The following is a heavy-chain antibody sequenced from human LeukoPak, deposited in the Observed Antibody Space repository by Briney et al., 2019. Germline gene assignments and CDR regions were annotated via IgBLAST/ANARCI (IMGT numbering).Heavy chain of an antibody. CDR1: GFTFSSYW. V-gene: IGHV3-7*01. CDR2: IKQDGSEK. CDR3: ASVPAAGAFDI. J-gene: IGHJ3*02. Sequence: GGSLRLSCAASGFTFSSYWMSWVRQAPGKGLEWVDNIKQDGSEKYYVDSVKGRFTISRDNAKNSLYLQMNSLRAEDTAVYYCASVPAAGAFDIWGQGTMVTVSS. D-gene: IGHD6-25*01.